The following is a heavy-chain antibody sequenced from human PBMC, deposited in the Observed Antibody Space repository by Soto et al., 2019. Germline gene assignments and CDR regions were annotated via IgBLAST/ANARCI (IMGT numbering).Heavy chain of an antibody. Sequence: QVQLVQSGAEVKKPGSSVKVSCKASGGTFSSYAISWVRQAPGQGLEWMGGIIPIFGTANYAQKFQGRVTITQDKSTRTAYMELSRLRSEDTAVYYCARDRGRISSSWYYFDYWGQGTLVTVSS. J-gene: IGHJ4*02. CDR2: IIPIFGTA. D-gene: IGHD6-13*01. CDR1: GGTFSSYA. V-gene: IGHV1-69*06. CDR3: ARDRGRISSSWYYFDY.